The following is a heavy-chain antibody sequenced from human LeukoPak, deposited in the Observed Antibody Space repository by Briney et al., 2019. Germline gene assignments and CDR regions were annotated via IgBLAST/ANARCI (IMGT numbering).Heavy chain of an antibody. Sequence: SETLSLTCTVSGGSISSYYWSWIRQPPGKGLEWIGYIYYSGSTNYNPSLKSRVTISVDTSKNQFSLKLSSVTAADTAVYYCASRRGYSSVECYFDYWGQGALVTVSS. CDR3: ASRRGYSSVECYFDY. CDR1: GGSISSYY. V-gene: IGHV4-59*01. D-gene: IGHD5-18*01. J-gene: IGHJ4*02. CDR2: IYYSGST.